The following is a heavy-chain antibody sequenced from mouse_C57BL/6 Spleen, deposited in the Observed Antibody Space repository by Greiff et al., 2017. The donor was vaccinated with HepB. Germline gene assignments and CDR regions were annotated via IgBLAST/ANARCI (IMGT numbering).Heavy chain of an antibody. Sequence: QVQLKESGAELVRPGASVKLSCKASGYTFTDYYINWVKQRPGQGLEWIARIYPGSGNTYYNEKFKGKATPTAEKSSSTAYMQLSSLTSEDSAVYFCASTVRGPYAMDYWGQGTSVTVSS. CDR3: ASTVRGPYAMDY. CDR2: IYPGSGNT. V-gene: IGHV1-76*01. J-gene: IGHJ4*01. D-gene: IGHD1-1*01. CDR1: GYTFTDYY.